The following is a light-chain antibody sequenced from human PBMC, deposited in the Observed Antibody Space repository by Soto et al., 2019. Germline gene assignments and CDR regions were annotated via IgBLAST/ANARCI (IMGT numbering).Light chain of an antibody. J-gene: IGKJ4*01. CDR2: AAS. CDR3: QKYNSAPLT. CDR1: QAISSY. Sequence: DIHLTQSPSFLSASVGDRVIITCRASQAISSYLAWYQHNPGKAPKLLIYAASTLRSDVPSRFSGSGSGTDFTLTISSLQPEDVAAYYCQKYNSAPLTFGGGTKVDIK. V-gene: IGKV1-9*01.